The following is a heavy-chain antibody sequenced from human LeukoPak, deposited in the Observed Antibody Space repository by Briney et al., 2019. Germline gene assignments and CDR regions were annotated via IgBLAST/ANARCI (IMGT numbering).Heavy chain of an antibody. CDR2: ISAYTGNT. J-gene: IGHJ4*02. CDR1: GHTFTNYG. D-gene: IGHD3-22*01. V-gene: IGHV1-18*01. Sequence: ASVKVSCKASGHTFTNYGISWVRQAPGQGLEWMGWISAYTGNTNYAQNFQGRVTMTTDTSTSTAFMELRSLRSDDTAVYYCARSGVGYFYDNTGYYPLDYRGQGTLVTVSS. CDR3: ARSGVGYFYDNTGYYPLDY.